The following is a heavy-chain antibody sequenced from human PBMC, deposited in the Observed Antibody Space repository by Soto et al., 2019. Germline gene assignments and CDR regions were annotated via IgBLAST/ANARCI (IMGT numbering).Heavy chain of an antibody. J-gene: IGHJ6*02. V-gene: IGHV3-23*01. CDR3: AKELFVGDYLPLYYYYYGMDV. D-gene: IGHD4-17*01. Sequence: EVQLLESGGGLVQPGGSLRLSCAASGFTFSSYAMSWVRQAPGKGLEWVSAISGSGGSTYYADSVKGRFTISRDNSKNTLYLQMNSLRAEDTAVYYCAKELFVGDYLPLYYYYYGMDVWGQGTTVTVSS. CDR2: ISGSGGST. CDR1: GFTFSSYA.